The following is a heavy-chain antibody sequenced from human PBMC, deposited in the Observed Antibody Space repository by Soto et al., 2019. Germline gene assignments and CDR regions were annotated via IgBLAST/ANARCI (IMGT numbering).Heavy chain of an antibody. J-gene: IGHJ5*02. CDR1: GGSISSYY. Sequence: QVQLQESGPGLVKPSETLSLTCTVSGGSISSYYWSWIRQPPGKGLEWIGYIYYSGSTNYNPSLKSRVTISVDTSKNQFSLKLSSVTAADTAVYYCARGGHCSSWFSGWFDPWGQGTLVTVSS. CDR3: ARGGHCSSWFSGWFDP. CDR2: IYYSGST. V-gene: IGHV4-59*01. D-gene: IGHD6-13*01.